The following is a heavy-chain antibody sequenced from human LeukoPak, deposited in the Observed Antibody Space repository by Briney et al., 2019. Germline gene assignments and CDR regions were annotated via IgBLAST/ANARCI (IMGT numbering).Heavy chain of an antibody. D-gene: IGHD3-3*01. Sequence: PGGSLRLSCAASGFTFSSYAMSWVRQAPGKGLEWVSAISGSGGSTYYADSVKGRFTISRDNSKNTLYLQMNSLRAEDTAVYYCAYAPITIFGVVIPFDYWGQGTLVTVSS. J-gene: IGHJ4*02. CDR1: GFTFSSYA. CDR2: ISGSGGST. CDR3: AYAPITIFGVVIPFDY. V-gene: IGHV3-23*01.